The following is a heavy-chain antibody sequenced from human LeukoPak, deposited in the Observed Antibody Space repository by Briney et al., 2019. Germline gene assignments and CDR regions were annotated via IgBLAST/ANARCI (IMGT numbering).Heavy chain of an antibody. J-gene: IGHJ3*02. D-gene: IGHD6-19*01. CDR3: ARLRPVAGYDAFDI. V-gene: IGHV4-59*08. CDR1: GGSISSYY. Sequence: SETLSLTCSVSGGSISSYYWSWIRQPPGKGLEWVGYIYYSGSTNYNPSLKSRVTMSVDTSKNQFSLKLTSVTAADTAVYYCARLRPVAGYDAFDIWGHGTMVTVSS. CDR2: IYYSGST.